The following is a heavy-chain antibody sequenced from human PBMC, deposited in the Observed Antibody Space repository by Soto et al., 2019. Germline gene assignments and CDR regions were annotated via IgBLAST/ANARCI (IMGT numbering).Heavy chain of an antibody. CDR1: WFTLISLG. CDR3: AKAGGDNDAFDI. CDR2: ISYDGSNK. V-gene: IGHV3-30*18. D-gene: IGHD2-21*02. J-gene: IGHJ3*02. Sequence: TGGFLRPSCAASWFTLISLGIHRVRQAPGKGLEWVAVISYDGSNKYYADSVKGRFTISRDNSKNTLYLQMNSLRAEDTAVYYCAKAGGDNDAFDIWGQGTMVTVSS.